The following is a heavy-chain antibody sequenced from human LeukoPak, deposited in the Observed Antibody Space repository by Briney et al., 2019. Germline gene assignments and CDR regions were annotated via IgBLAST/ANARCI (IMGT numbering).Heavy chain of an antibody. V-gene: IGHV3-7*01. CDR1: GFSFSSYW. Sequence: GGSLRLSCAASGFSFSSYWMSWVRQAPGKGLEWVANIKQDGSEKYYVDSVKGRFTISRDNAKNSLYLQMNSLRAGDTAVYYCARWGDHDPYYFDYWGQGTLVTVSS. J-gene: IGHJ4*02. CDR2: IKQDGSEK. D-gene: IGHD3-16*01. CDR3: ARWGDHDPYYFDY.